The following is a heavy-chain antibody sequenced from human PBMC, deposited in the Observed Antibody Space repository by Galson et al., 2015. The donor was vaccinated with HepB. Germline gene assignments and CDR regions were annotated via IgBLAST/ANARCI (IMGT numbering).Heavy chain of an antibody. Sequence: SLRLSCAASGFTFSGSAMHWVRQASGKGLEWVGRIGSKPHNYATAYVASVKGRFTISRDDSKSTAYLQMNSLKTEDTAVYYCPRLGDLSGYRSKRGQGTLVTVSS. D-gene: IGHD6-13*01. CDR1: GFTFSGSA. V-gene: IGHV3-73*01. CDR3: PRLGDLSGYRSK. CDR2: IGSKPHNYAT. J-gene: IGHJ4*02.